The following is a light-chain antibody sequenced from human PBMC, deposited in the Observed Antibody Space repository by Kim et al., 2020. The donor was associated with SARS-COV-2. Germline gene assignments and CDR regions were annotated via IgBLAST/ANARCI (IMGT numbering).Light chain of an antibody. CDR2: GAS. Sequence: GDRVTISCRASHDISNFVAWYQQKPGKAPTLLIRGASTLQNGVPSRFSGSGSETDFTLTISSLQSEDLATYYCQQLKDYPLTFGGGTKLEIK. CDR1: HDISNF. CDR3: QQLKDYPLT. V-gene: IGKV1-9*01. J-gene: IGKJ4*01.